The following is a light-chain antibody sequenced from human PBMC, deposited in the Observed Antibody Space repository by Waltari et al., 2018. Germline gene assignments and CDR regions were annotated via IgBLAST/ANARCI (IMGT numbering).Light chain of an antibody. CDR1: SSDIGGYHY. V-gene: IGLV2-11*01. Sequence: QAALTQPRSVSGSPGQSVTISCTGTSSDIGGYHYVSWYQQHPGTAPKLMIYEVSKRPSGVSDRFSGSKSGNTASLTISGLQAEDEADYYCCSYAGSYTFIFGAGTRLTVL. J-gene: IGLJ1*01. CDR2: EVS. CDR3: CSYAGSYTFI.